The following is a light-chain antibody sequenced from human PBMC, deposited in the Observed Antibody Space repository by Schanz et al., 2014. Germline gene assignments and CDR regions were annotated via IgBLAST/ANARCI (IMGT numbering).Light chain of an antibody. J-gene: IGKJ4*01. V-gene: IGKV4-1*01. CDR3: QQYYSTPLT. Sequence: DIVMTQYPDSLAVSLGDRATITCKSSQSVLYSSNNKNYLAWYQQKPGQPPKLLISWASTRESGVPERFSGSGSGTDFTLTISSLQAEDVAVYYCQQYYSTPLTFGGGTKVEIK. CDR2: WAS. CDR1: QSVLYSSNNKNY.